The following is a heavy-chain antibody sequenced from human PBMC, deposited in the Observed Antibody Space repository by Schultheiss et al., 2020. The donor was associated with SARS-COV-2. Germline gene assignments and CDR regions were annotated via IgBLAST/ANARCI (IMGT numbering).Heavy chain of an antibody. Sequence: GVSLRLSCAASGFTFSSYSFNWVRQAPGKGLEWLSYITSSGSIAYASSVKGRFTISRDNAKNSLFLQMNSLRAEDTALYYCARDTRLLTYWGQGTLVTVSS. CDR1: GFTFSSYS. CDR3: ARDTRLLTY. D-gene: IGHD2/OR15-2a*01. CDR2: ITSSGSI. V-gene: IGHV3-48*01. J-gene: IGHJ4*02.